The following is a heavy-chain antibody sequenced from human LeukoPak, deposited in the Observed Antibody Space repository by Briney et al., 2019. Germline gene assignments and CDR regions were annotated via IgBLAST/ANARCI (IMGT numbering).Heavy chain of an antibody. CDR1: GVSFSGYY. Sequence: SETLSLTCAVYGVSFSGYYWSWIRQPPGKGLEWIGEINHSGSTNYNPSLTSRVTISVDTSKNQFSLKLSSVTAADTAVYYCARTVTSPRRYYYGMDVWGKGTTVSVSS. CDR3: ARTVTSPRRYYYGMDV. V-gene: IGHV4-34*01. J-gene: IGHJ6*04. CDR2: INHSGST. D-gene: IGHD4-17*01.